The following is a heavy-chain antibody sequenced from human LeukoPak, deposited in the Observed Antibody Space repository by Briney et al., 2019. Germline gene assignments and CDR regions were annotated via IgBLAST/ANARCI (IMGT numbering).Heavy chain of an antibody. D-gene: IGHD6-13*01. V-gene: IGHV4-59*01. CDR1: GGSISSYY. CDR2: IYYSGRT. J-gene: IGHJ4*02. CDR3: ARFVRYSSSWFSHQFDY. Sequence: SETLSLTCTVSGGSISSYYWSWIRQPPGKGLEWIGYIYYSGRTNYNPSLKSRVTISVDTSKNQFSLKLSSVTAADTAVYYCARFVRYSSSWFSHQFDYWGQGTLVTVSS.